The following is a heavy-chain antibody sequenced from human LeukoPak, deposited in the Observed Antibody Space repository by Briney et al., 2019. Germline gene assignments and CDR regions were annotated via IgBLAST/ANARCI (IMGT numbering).Heavy chain of an antibody. J-gene: IGHJ4*02. CDR2: IRYDGSNK. CDR1: GFTFSSYG. D-gene: IGHD5-12*01. CDR3: AKDYLATIDY. V-gene: IGHV3-30*02. Sequence: GGSLRLSCAASGFTFSSYGMHWVRQAPGKGLEWVVFIRYDGSNKYYADSVKGRFTISRDNSKNTLYLQMNSLRAEDTAVYYCAKDYLATIDYWGQGTLVTVSS.